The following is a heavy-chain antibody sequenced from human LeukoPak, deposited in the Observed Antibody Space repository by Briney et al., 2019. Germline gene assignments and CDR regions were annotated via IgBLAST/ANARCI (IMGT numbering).Heavy chain of an antibody. J-gene: IGHJ5*02. Sequence: SETLSLTCTVSGGSVSSYYWSWIRQPPGKGLEWIGYIYYSGSTNYNPSLKSRVTISVDTSKNQFSLKLSSVTAADTAVYYCARGGNLSPGFDPWGQGTLVTVSS. CDR2: IYYSGST. D-gene: IGHD4-23*01. CDR1: GGSVSSYY. CDR3: ARGGNLSPGFDP. V-gene: IGHV4-59*02.